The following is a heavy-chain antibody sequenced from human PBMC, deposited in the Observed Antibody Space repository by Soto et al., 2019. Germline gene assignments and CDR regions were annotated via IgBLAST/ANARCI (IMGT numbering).Heavy chain of an antibody. D-gene: IGHD3-22*01. J-gene: IGHJ4*02. Sequence: QVQLQESGPGLVKPSQTLSLTCNVSGDSIRSGGYYWSWIRQTPGKGLEWIGYVYYIGSSFYNPSVKTRAGISIDTSKSQISLTLRFVTAADTAVYYCARGDYYDSSGYDYILRPFDYWGQGIPVTVSS. CDR1: GDSIRSGGYY. CDR2: VYYIGSS. V-gene: IGHV4-31*03. CDR3: ARGDYYDSSGYDYILRPFDY.